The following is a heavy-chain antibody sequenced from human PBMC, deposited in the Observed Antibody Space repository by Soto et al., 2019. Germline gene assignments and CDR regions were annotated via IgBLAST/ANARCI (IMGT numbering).Heavy chain of an antibody. D-gene: IGHD2-2*01. CDR3: VKGLIRYCSSTSCSPIFDY. V-gene: IGHV3-64D*06. J-gene: IGHJ4*02. CDR2: ISSNGGST. CDR1: GFTFSSYA. Sequence: PGGSLRLSCSASGFTFSSYAMHWVRQAPGKGLEYVSAISSNGGSTYYADSVKGRFTISRDNSKNTLYLQMSSLRAEDTAVYYCVKGLIRYCSSTSCSPIFDYWGQGTLVTVSS.